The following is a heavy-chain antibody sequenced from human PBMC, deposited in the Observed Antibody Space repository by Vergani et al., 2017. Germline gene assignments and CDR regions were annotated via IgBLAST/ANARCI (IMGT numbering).Heavy chain of an antibody. CDR1: GFTFSSYW. D-gene: IGHD4-23*01. J-gene: IGHJ3*02. CDR3: ARDSFWVTPYAFDI. V-gene: IGHV3-7*01. Sequence: EVQLVESGGGLVQPGGSLRLSCAASGFTFSSYWMSWVRQAPGKGLEWVANIKQDGSEKYYVDSVKGRFTSSRDNAKNSLYLQMNSLRAEDTAVYYCARDSFWVTPYAFDIWGQGTMVTVSS. CDR2: IKQDGSEK.